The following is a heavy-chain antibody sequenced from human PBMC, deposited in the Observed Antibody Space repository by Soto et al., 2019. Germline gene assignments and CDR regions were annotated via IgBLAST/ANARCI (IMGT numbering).Heavy chain of an antibody. CDR3: ANIDWFTSFKSQQLDLIGY. CDR2: ISGSGGST. D-gene: IGHD6-13*01. J-gene: IGHJ4*02. CDR1: GFTFSSYA. V-gene: IGHV3-23*01. Sequence: EVQLLESGGGLVQPGGSLRLSCAASGFTFSSYAMSWVRQAPGKGLEWVSAISGSGGSTYYADSVKGRFTISRDNSKNTLYLQMNSLSAEDTAVYYCANIDWFTSFKSQQLDLIGYWGQGTLVTVSS.